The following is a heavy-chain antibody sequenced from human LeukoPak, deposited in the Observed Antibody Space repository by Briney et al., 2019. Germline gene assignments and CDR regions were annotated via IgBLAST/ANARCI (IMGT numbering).Heavy chain of an antibody. Sequence: SETPSLTCSVSGGSISSYYWSWIRQPPGKGLEWIGYIYYTGSTNYNPSLKSRVTISGDTSKDKFSLKVNSVTAADTAVYYCATSPRASSPLYYGMDVWGQGTTVTVSS. CDR2: IYYTGST. CDR1: GGSISSYY. V-gene: IGHV4-59*08. J-gene: IGHJ6*02. CDR3: ATSPRASSPLYYGMDV. D-gene: IGHD6-19*01.